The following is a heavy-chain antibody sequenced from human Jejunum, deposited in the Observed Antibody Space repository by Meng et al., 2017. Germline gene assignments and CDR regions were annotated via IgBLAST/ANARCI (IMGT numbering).Heavy chain of an antibody. CDR2: INHRGST. D-gene: IGHD3-9*01. V-gene: IGHV4-34*01. Sequence: LSCAVYGGSFSGYYWSWIRRLPGKGVEWIGEINHRGSTNYNPSLKRRVTISIDTSNNQFSLKLSSVNAADTAVYYCARDPPDTWGQGTLVTVSS. CDR3: ARDPPDT. CDR1: GGSFSGYY. J-gene: IGHJ4*03.